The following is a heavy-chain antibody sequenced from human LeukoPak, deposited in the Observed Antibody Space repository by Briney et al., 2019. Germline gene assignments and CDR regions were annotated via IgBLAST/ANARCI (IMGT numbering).Heavy chain of an antibody. V-gene: IGHV3-7*01. J-gene: IGHJ2*01. CDR3: ARIVSIAARVYGYFDL. CDR1: GFTFSSYW. D-gene: IGHD6-6*01. CDR2: IKQDGSER. Sequence: GGSLRLSCAASGFTFSSYWMSWVRQAPGKGLEWVANIKQDGSERYYVDSVKGRFTISRDNAKNSLYLQMNSLRAEDTAVYYCARIVSIAARVYGYFDLWGRGTLVTVSS.